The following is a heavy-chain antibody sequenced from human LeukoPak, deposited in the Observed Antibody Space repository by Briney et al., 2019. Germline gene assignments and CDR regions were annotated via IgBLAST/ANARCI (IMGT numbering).Heavy chain of an antibody. CDR3: ARGRQLLFKISAFDI. D-gene: IGHD2-2*01. CDR2: IIPIFGTA. V-gene: IGHV1-69*05. CDR1: GYTFTSYG. J-gene: IGHJ3*02. Sequence: ASVKVSCKASGYTFTSYGISWVRQAPGQGLEWMGGIIPIFGTANYAQKFQGRVTITTDESTSTAYMELSSLRSEDTAVYYCARGRQLLFKISAFDIWGQGTMVTVSS.